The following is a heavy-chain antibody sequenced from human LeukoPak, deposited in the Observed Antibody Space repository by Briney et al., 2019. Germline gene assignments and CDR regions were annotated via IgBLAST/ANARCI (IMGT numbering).Heavy chain of an antibody. CDR2: INSDGSST. J-gene: IGHJ4*02. CDR3: AKDRHDFWSGYDY. D-gene: IGHD3-3*01. V-gene: IGHV3-74*01. CDR1: GFSFSSYW. Sequence: GGSLRLSCAASGFSFSSYWMHWVRQAPGKGLGWVSRINSDGSSTIYADSVKGRFTISRDNSKNTLYLQMNSLRAEDTAVYYCAKDRHDFWSGYDYWGQGTLVTVSS.